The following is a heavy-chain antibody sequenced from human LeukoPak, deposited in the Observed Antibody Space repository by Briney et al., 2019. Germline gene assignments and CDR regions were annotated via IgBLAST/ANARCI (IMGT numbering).Heavy chain of an antibody. CDR3: ARDYYYDSSGYHYFDY. J-gene: IGHJ4*02. V-gene: IGHV3-53*01. CDR1: GFTFSSYS. CDR2: IYSDGTT. D-gene: IGHD3-22*01. Sequence: GGSLRLSCAASGFTFSSYSMNWVRQAPGKGLEWVSVIYSDGTTYYADPVKGRFTISRNNSKNTLYLQMNSLRAEDTALYHCARDYYYDSSGYHYFDYWGQGTLVTVSS.